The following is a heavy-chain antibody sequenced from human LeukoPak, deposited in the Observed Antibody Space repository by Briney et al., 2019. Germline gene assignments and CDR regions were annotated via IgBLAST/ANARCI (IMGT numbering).Heavy chain of an antibody. J-gene: IGHJ6*03. CDR2: ISAYNGNT. D-gene: IGHD4-17*01. CDR1: GYTFTSYG. CDR3: ARTFTVTTNYYMDV. V-gene: IGHV1-18*01. Sequence: ASVKVSCKASGYTFTSYGISWVRQAPGQGLEWMGWISAYNGNTNYAQKLQGRVTMTTDTSTSTAYMELRSLRSDDTAVYYCARTFTVTTNYYMDVWGKGTTVTVSS.